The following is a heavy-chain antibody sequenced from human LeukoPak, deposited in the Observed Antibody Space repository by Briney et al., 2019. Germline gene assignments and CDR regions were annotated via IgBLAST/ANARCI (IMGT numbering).Heavy chain of an antibody. Sequence: LTCTVSGGSISSYYWSWIRQPPGKGLEWVSGITGSVISTYYADSVKGRFTISRDNSKNTLYLQMNSLRAEDTAVYYCAKDQLNRFCSAGSCSITHDCWGQGTLVTVSS. D-gene: IGHD2-15*01. CDR1: GGSISSYY. CDR2: ITGSVIST. V-gene: IGHV3-23*01. CDR3: AKDQLNRFCSAGSCSITHDC. J-gene: IGHJ4*02.